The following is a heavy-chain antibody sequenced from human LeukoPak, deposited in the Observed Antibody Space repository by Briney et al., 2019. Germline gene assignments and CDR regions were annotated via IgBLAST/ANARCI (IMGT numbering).Heavy chain of an antibody. D-gene: IGHD4-17*01. V-gene: IGHV1-2*02. J-gene: IGHJ2*01. CDR2: INPNSGGT. CDR1: GYSFSSYA. CDR3: ARDYLYGDLMGWYFDL. Sequence: ASVKVSCKTSGYSFSSYAISWVRQAPGQGLEWMGWINPNSGGTNYAQKFQGRVTMTRDTSIITAYMELSRLRSDDTAVYYCARDYLYGDLMGWYFDLWGRGTLVTVSS.